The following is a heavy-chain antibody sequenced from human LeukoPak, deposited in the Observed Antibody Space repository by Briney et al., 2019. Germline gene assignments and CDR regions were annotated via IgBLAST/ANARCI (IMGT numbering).Heavy chain of an antibody. CDR2: IYYSGST. V-gene: IGHV4-31*03. J-gene: IGHJ4*02. CDR1: GGSISSGGYY. D-gene: IGHD3-22*01. Sequence: SQTLSLTCTVSGGSISSGGYYWSWIRQHPGTGPEWIGYIYYSGSTYYNPSLKSRVTISVDTSKNQFSLKLSSVTAADTAVYYCARDSTSSGVFDYWGQGTLVTVSS. CDR3: ARDSTSSGVFDY.